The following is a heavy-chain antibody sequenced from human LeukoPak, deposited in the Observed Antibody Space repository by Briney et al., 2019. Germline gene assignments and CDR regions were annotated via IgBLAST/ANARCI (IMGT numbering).Heavy chain of an antibody. D-gene: IGHD3-9*01. Sequence: SVKVSCKASGGTFSSYAISWVRQAPGQGLEWMGGIIPIFGTANYAQKFQGRVTITADKSTSTAYMELSSLRSEDTAVYYCATTYYDILTGYYTPDYWGQGTLVTVSS. CDR3: ATTYYDILTGYYTPDY. V-gene: IGHV1-69*06. J-gene: IGHJ4*02. CDR2: IIPIFGTA. CDR1: GGTFSSYA.